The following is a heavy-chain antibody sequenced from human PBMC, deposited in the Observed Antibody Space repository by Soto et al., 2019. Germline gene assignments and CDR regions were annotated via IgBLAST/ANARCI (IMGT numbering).Heavy chain of an antibody. CDR1: GYTFTGYY. V-gene: IGHV1-2*02. Sequence: EASVKVSCKASGYTFTGYYMHWVRQAPGQGLEWMGWINPNSGGTNYAQKFQGRVTMTRDTSISTAYMELSRLRSDDTAVYYCARTYDSSGNFDYWGQGTLVTVSS. D-gene: IGHD3-22*01. J-gene: IGHJ4*02. CDR2: INPNSGGT. CDR3: ARTYDSSGNFDY.